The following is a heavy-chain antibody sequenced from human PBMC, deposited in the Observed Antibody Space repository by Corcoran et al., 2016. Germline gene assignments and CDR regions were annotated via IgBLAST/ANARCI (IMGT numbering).Heavy chain of an antibody. CDR1: GFTFSSYN. Sequence: EVQLVESGGGLVQPGGSLILSCAASGFTFSSYNMNWVRQAPGKGLEWVSYISSSSSTIYYAASVKGRFTISRDNAKNSLYLQMNSLRAEDTAVYYCARDTSSRQGLVYYFDYWGQGTLVTVSS. CDR2: ISSSSSTI. CDR3: ARDTSSRQGLVYYFDY. J-gene: IGHJ4*02. D-gene: IGHD6-19*01. V-gene: IGHV3-48*04.